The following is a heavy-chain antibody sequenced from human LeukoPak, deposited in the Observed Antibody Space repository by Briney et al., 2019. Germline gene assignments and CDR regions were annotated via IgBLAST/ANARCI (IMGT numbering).Heavy chain of an antibody. CDR1: GDSTSSFS. CDR3: ARLLRGGRDTPMVTMIVVRAKSGAFDI. Sequence: PSETLSLTCTVSGDSTSSFSWSWIRQSPGKGLECIGYIYYSGTTDYNRSLKSRVTISVDTSKNHFSLQLSSMTAADTAVYYCARLLRGGRDTPMVTMIVVRAKSGAFDIWGQGTMVTVSS. CDR2: IYYSGTT. J-gene: IGHJ3*02. D-gene: IGHD3-22*01. V-gene: IGHV4-59*12.